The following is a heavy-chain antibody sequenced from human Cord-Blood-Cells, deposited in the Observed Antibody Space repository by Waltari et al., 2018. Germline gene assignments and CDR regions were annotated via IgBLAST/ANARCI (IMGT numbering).Heavy chain of an antibody. CDR1: GGSFGGYY. CDR3: AGTVTGTSAFDY. Sequence: QVQLQKWGAGLLQPSETLSLTCAVYGGSFGGYYWSWIRQPPGKGLEWIGEINHSGSTNYNPSLKSRVTISVDTSKNQFSLKLSSVTAADTAVYYCAGTVTGTSAFDYWGQGTLVTVSS. CDR2: INHSGST. J-gene: IGHJ4*02. V-gene: IGHV4-34*01. D-gene: IGHD1-20*01.